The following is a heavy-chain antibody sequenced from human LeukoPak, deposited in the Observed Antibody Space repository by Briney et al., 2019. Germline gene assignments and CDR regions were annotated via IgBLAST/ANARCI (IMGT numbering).Heavy chain of an antibody. CDR3: ATTWRYSSSWSRFDY. Sequence: GESLRLSCAASGFTFSSYEMNWVRQAPGKGLEWVSYISSSGSTIYYADSVKGRFTISRDNAKNSLYLQMNSLRVEDTAVYYCATTWRYSSSWSRFDYWGQGTLVTVSS. CDR1: GFTFSSYE. V-gene: IGHV3-48*03. CDR2: ISSSGSTI. J-gene: IGHJ4*02. D-gene: IGHD6-13*01.